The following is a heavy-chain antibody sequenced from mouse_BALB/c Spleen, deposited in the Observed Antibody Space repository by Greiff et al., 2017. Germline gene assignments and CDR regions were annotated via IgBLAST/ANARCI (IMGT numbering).Heavy chain of an antibody. CDR1: GYAFSSYW. V-gene: IGHV1-80*01. J-gene: IGHJ2*01. CDR3: ARNYGYPDY. Sequence: VKLMESGAELVRPGSSVKISCKASGYAFSSYWMNWVKQRPGQGLEWIGQIYPGDGDTNYNGKFKGKATLTADKSSSTAYMQLSSLTSEDSAVYFCARNYGYPDYWGQGTTLTVSS. D-gene: IGHD2-2*01. CDR2: IYPGDGDT.